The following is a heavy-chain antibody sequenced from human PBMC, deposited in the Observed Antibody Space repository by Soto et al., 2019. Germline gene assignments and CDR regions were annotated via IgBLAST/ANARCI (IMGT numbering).Heavy chain of an antibody. CDR3: AKDRGGDCPDNSCYFGADY. J-gene: IGHJ4*02. D-gene: IGHD2-2*01. V-gene: IGHV3-30*18. Sequence: GGSLRLSCVGSGFTFSSYGMHWVRQAPGKGLECVAVISDTGSSHYYAASVEGRFTISRENSKNTLSLHMDRLRVEDTAVYYCAKDRGGDCPDNSCYFGADYWGQGTPVTSPQ. CDR2: ISDTGSSH. CDR1: GFTFSSYG.